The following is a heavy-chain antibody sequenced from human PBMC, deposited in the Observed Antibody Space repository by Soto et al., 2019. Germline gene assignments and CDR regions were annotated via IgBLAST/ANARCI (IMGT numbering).Heavy chain of an antibody. V-gene: IGHV4-4*02. CDR1: GGSISSSNW. J-gene: IGHJ6*02. Sequence: SETLSLTCAVSGGSISSSNWWSWVRQPPGKGLEWIGEIYHSGSTNYNPSLKSRVTISVDKSKNQFSLKLSSVTAADTAVYYCARDYDILTGRPYYYCYGMDVWGQGTTVTVSS. D-gene: IGHD3-9*01. CDR2: IYHSGST. CDR3: ARDYDILTGRPYYYCYGMDV.